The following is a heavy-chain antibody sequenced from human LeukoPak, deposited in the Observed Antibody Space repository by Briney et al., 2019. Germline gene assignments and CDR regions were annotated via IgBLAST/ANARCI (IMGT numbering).Heavy chain of an antibody. Sequence: SETLSLTCTVSGGSMSSYYWSWIRQPPGKGLEWIGYIYYSGSTNYNPSLKSRVTISVDTSKNQFSLKLSSVTAADTAVYYCARDSGGLYGWFDPWGQGTLVTVSS. V-gene: IGHV4-59*01. J-gene: IGHJ5*02. D-gene: IGHD3-10*01. CDR2: IYYSGST. CDR1: GGSMSSYY. CDR3: ARDSGGLYGWFDP.